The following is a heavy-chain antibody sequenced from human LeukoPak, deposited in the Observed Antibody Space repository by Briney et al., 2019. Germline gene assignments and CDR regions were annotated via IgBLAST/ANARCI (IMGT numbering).Heavy chain of an antibody. CDR1: GGSISSGSYY. Sequence: PSETLSLTCTVSGGSISSGSYYWSWIRQPAGKGLEWIGRIYTSGSTNYNPSLKSRVTISVDTSKNQFSLKLSSVTAADTAVYYCARVSFRWLRLGEVDYWGQGTLVTVSS. CDR3: ARVSFRWLRLGEVDY. V-gene: IGHV4-61*02. CDR2: IYTSGST. D-gene: IGHD5-12*01. J-gene: IGHJ4*02.